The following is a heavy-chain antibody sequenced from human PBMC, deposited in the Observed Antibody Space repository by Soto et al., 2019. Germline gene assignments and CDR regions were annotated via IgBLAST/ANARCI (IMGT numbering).Heavy chain of an antibody. D-gene: IGHD4-17*01. CDR2: IYYNGNT. CDR1: GGSISSGGYY. J-gene: IGHJ6*02. CDR3: ARATTVTSSFFYYGLAV. Sequence: SETLSLTCTVSGGSISSGGYYWSWIRQHPGKGLEWIGYIYYNGNTYYNPSLKSRLTMSLDTSQNQFSLHLTSVIAADSASYFCARATTVTSSFFYYGLAVWGQGTTVTVSS. V-gene: IGHV4-31*03.